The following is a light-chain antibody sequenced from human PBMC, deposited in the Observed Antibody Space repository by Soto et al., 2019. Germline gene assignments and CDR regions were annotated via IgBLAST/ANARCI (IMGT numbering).Light chain of an antibody. CDR3: CSYAGSSTLYV. CDR2: EVS. CDR1: SSDVGSYNL. J-gene: IGLJ1*01. V-gene: IGLV2-23*02. Sequence: QSALTQPASVSGSPGQSITISCTGTSSDVGSYNLVSWYQQHPGKSPKLLIYEVSKRPSGVSNRFSGYKSGNTASLTISGLQAEDEADYYCCSYAGSSTLYVFGTGTKVTV.